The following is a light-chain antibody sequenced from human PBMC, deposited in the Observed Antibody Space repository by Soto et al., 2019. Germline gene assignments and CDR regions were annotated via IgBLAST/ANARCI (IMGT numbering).Light chain of an antibody. CDR1: QAINNY. J-gene: IGKJ4*01. V-gene: IGKV1-27*01. CDR2: AAS. CDR3: QKFNAVPT. Sequence: DIQMTQSPSSLSASVGDRVTITCRASQAINNYLAWYQQKPGKVPTLLISAASTLQSGVPSRFSGSGSGTDFXLTISSLQPEDVATYYCQKFNAVPTFGGGTKVEI.